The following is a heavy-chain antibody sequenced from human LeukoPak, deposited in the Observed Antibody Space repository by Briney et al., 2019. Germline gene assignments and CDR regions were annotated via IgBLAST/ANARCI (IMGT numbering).Heavy chain of an antibody. D-gene: IGHD3-22*01. CDR1: GGSISTYY. J-gene: IGHJ4*02. CDR2: IYYSGSI. V-gene: IGHV4-59*12. CDR3: AREVSDSSGYWYYFDY. Sequence: PSETLSLTCTVSGGSISTYYWSWIRQPPGKGLEWIGYIYYSGSINYNPSLKSRVTISVDTSKNQFSLKLSSVTAADTAVYYCAREVSDSSGYWYYFDYWGQGTLVTVSS.